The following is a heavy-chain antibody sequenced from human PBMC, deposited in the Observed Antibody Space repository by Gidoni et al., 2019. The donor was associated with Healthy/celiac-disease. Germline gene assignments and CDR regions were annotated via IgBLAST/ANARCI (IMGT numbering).Heavy chain of an antibody. Sequence: EVQLVASGGGLVQPGGSLRLSCADSGFTVSSNYMSWVRQAPGKGLEWVTVIYSGGSTYYADSVKGRFTISRDNSKNTLYLQMNSLRAEDTAVYYCAKSSSWPNWGQGTLVTVSS. V-gene: IGHV3-66*01. CDR3: AKSSSWPN. D-gene: IGHD6-13*01. CDR2: IYSGGST. J-gene: IGHJ4*02. CDR1: GFTVSSNY.